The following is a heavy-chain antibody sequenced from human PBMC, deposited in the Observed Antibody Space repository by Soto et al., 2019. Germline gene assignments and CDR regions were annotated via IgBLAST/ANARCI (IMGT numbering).Heavy chain of an antibody. D-gene: IGHD6-19*01. CDR2: IYYSGST. V-gene: IGHV4-31*03. CDR3: ASLPPGYSSGWLQGAFDY. J-gene: IGHJ4*02. CDR1: GGSISSGGYY. Sequence: PSETLSLTCTVSGGSISSGGYYWSWIRQHPGKGLEWIGYIYYSGSTYYNPSLKSRVTISVDTSKNQFSLKLSSVTAADTAVYYCASLPPGYSSGWLQGAFDYWGQGTLVTVSS.